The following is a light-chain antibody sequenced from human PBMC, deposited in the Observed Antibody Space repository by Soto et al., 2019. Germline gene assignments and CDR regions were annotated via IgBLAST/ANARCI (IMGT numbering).Light chain of an antibody. V-gene: IGLV2-23*01. J-gene: IGLJ2*01. Sequence: QSALTQPSSLSVSPGQSITISFTGTSSDVGSYNLVSWYQQPPGEAPKLMIYEGSKRPSGVSNRFSGSKSGNTASLTISGLQAEDEADYYCCSYAGSDTMIFGGGTKVTAL. CDR1: SSDVGSYNL. CDR2: EGS. CDR3: CSYAGSDTMI.